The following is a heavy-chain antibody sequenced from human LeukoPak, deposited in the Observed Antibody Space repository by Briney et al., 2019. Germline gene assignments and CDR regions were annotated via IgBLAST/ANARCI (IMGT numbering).Heavy chain of an antibody. CDR3: ARVSVEGYSYGSPHFDY. Sequence: ASVKVPCKASGYTFTSYGISWVRQAPGQELEWMGWISAYNGNTNYAQKLQGRVTMTTDTSTSTAYMELRSLRSDDTAVYYCARVSVEGYSYGSPHFDYCGQGTLVTVSS. CDR1: GYTFTSYG. D-gene: IGHD5-18*01. J-gene: IGHJ4*02. CDR2: ISAYNGNT. V-gene: IGHV1-18*01.